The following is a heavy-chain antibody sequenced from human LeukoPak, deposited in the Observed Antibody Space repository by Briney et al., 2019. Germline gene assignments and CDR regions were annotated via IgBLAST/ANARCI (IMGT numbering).Heavy chain of an antibody. CDR3: ASYGSGRSPFDY. CDR1: GFSVSSNY. J-gene: IGHJ4*02. CDR2: IGGSGGTT. V-gene: IGHV3-23*01. D-gene: IGHD3-10*01. Sequence: EAGGSLRLSCAASGFSVSSNYMSWVRQAPGKGLEWVSSIGGSGGTTYYADSVKGRFTISRDNSKNTLYLQMNSLRAEDTAVYYCASYGSGRSPFDYWGQGTLVSVSS.